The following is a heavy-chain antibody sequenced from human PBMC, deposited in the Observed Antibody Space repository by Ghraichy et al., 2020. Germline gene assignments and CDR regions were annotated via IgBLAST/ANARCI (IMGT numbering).Heavy chain of an antibody. CDR3: ARGFRRHYYDSSEIQKPVDY. V-gene: IGHV3-13*01. CDR2: IGTAGDT. CDR1: GFTFSSYD. J-gene: IGHJ4*02. Sequence: GESLNISCAASGFTFSSYDMHWVRQATGKGLEWVSAIGTAGDTYYPGSVKGRFTISRENAKNSLYLQMNSLRAGDTAVYYCARGFRRHYYDSSEIQKPVDYWGQGTLVTVSS. D-gene: IGHD3-22*01.